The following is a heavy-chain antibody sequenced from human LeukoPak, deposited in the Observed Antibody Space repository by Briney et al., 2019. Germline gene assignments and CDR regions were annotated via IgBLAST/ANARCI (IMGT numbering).Heavy chain of an antibody. D-gene: IGHD2-15*01. Sequence: GGSLRLPCTASGFTFGDYAMSWVRQAPGKGLEWVGFIRSKAYGGTTEYAASVKGRFTISRDDPKSIAYLQMNSLKTEDTAVYYCTRDYCSGGSCYSGFDPWGQGTLVTVSS. V-gene: IGHV3-49*04. CDR3: TRDYCSGGSCYSGFDP. CDR1: GFTFGDYA. J-gene: IGHJ5*02. CDR2: IRSKAYGGTT.